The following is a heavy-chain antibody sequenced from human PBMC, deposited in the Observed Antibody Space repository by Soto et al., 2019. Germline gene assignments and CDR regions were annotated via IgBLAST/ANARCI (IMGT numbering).Heavy chain of an antibody. D-gene: IGHD2-8*01. V-gene: IGHV3-23*01. CDR1: GFPFSAYA. Sequence: EVQLLESGGGVVQPGGSLRLSCVVSGFPFSAYAMSWVRQAPGKGLQWVSGVGGSDSDKHYADSVRGRFIVSRDNSKNTLYWQMTSLRADDTAVYYCAKDATAVNGVWDPFDMWGQGTEVTVSS. CDR3: AKDATAVNGVWDPFDM. J-gene: IGHJ3*02. CDR2: VGGSDSDK.